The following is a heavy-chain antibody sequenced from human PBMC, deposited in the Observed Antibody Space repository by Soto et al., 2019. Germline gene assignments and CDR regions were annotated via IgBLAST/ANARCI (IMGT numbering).Heavy chain of an antibody. CDR1: GYTFTSYY. CDR3: ARGIAAAGTYSCYFDY. D-gene: IGHD6-13*01. Sequence: ASVKVSCKASGYTFTSYYMHWVRQAPGQGLEWMGIINPSGGSTSYAQKFQGRVTMTRDTSTSTVYMELSSLRSEDTAVYYCARGIAAAGTYSCYFDYWGQGTLVTVSS. CDR2: INPSGGST. V-gene: IGHV1-46*01. J-gene: IGHJ4*02.